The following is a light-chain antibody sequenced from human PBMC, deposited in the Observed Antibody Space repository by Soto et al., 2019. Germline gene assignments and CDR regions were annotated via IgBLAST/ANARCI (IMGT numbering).Light chain of an antibody. CDR1: SSDLGGLNY. CDR3: ISYTSSSTLYV. CDR2: EVT. J-gene: IGLJ1*01. V-gene: IGLV2-14*01. Sequence: QSALTQPASVSGSPGQSITIPCSGRSSDLGGLNYVSWYQQHPGKVPKLMIYEVTNRPSGVSNRFSGSKSGNTASLTISGLQAEDEANYYCISYTSSSTLYVFGTGTKLTVL.